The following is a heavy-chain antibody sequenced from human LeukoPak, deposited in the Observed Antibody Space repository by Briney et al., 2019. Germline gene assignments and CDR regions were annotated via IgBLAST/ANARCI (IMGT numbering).Heavy chain of an antibody. CDR1: GGSISHYY. CDR3: ASTDITGTTSYFDY. V-gene: IGHV4-59*12. CDR2: IYYSGST. D-gene: IGHD1-7*01. Sequence: SETLSLTCTVSGGSISHYYWSWIRQPPGKGLEWIGYIYYSGSTNYNSSLKSRVTISVDTSKNQFSLKLSSVTAADTAVYYCASTDITGTTSYFDYWGQGTLVTVSS. J-gene: IGHJ4*02.